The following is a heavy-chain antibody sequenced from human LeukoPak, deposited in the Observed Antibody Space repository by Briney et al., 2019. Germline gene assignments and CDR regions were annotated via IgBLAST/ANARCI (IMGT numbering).Heavy chain of an antibody. Sequence: PGGSLRLSCAASGFTFSSYAMSWVRQAPGKGLEWVSAISGSGGSTYYADSVKGRFTISRDNSKNTLYLQMNSLRAEDMAVYYCAKAPGAAGYYYYGMDVWGQGTTVTVSS. CDR3: AKAPGAAGYYYYGMDV. CDR2: ISGSGGST. D-gene: IGHD6-13*01. J-gene: IGHJ6*02. V-gene: IGHV3-23*01. CDR1: GFTFSSYA.